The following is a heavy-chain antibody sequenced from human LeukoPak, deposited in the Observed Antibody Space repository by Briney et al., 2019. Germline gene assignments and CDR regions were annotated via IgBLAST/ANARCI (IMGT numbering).Heavy chain of an antibody. D-gene: IGHD6-19*01. CDR2: IYYSGRT. V-gene: IGHV4-39*07. CDR3: ARYPGTYSSGGFDY. J-gene: IGHJ4*02. CDR1: GGSISSGSYY. Sequence: SETLSLTCTVSGGSISSGSYYWGWIRQPPGKGLEWIGSIYYSGRTYYNPSLKSRVTISVDTSKNQFSLKLSSVTAADTAVYYCARYPGTYSSGGFDYWGQGTLVTVSS.